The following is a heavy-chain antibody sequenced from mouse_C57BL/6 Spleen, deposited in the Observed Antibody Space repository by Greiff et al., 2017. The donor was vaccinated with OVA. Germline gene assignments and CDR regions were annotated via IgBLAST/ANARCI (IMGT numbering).Heavy chain of an antibody. CDR1: GFTFSSYA. J-gene: IGHJ3*01. V-gene: IGHV5-4*03. CDR2: ISDGGSYT. Sequence: EVMLVESGGGLVKPGGSLKLSCAASGFTFSSYAMSWVRQTPEKRLEWVATISDGGSYTYYPDNVKGRFTISRDNAKNNLYLQMSHLKSEDTAMYYCARADGYPAWFAYWGQGTLVTVSA. CDR3: ARADGYPAWFAY. D-gene: IGHD2-3*01.